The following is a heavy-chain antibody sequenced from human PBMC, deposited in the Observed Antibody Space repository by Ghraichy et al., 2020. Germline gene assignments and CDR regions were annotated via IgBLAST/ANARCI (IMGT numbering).Heavy chain of an antibody. CDR1: GYTFTSYG. CDR2: ISAYNGNT. Sequence: ASVKVSCKASGYTFTSYGITWVRQAPGQGPEWMGWISAYNGNTNYAQKLQGRVTMTTDTSTSTAYMELRSLRSDDTAVYYCATKPARYYDSGDFDCWGQGTLVTVSS. V-gene: IGHV1-18*01. D-gene: IGHD3-10*01. J-gene: IGHJ4*02. CDR3: ATKPARYYDSGDFDC.